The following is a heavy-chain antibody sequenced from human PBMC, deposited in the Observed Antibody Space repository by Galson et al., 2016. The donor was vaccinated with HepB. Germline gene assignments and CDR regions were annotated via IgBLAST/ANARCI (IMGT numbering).Heavy chain of an antibody. V-gene: IGHV4-31*03. CDR2: INYSGST. CDR1: AGSISSGGYY. J-gene: IGHJ4*02. D-gene: IGHD3-3*01. CDR3: ARVSGDFWRCYL. Sequence: TLSLTCTVSAGSISSGGYYWNWIRQHPGEGLEWIAYINYSGSTHYNPSLKSRVTISVDSSKYQFSLKLRSVTAADTAVYFCARVSGDFWRCYLWGQGTLVTVSS.